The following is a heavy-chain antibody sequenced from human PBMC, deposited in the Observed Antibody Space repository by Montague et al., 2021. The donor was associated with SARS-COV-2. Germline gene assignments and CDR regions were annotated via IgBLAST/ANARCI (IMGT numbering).Heavy chain of an antibody. D-gene: IGHD1-20*01. CDR1: GGSLSGYY. Sequence: SETLSLTCAVYGGSLSGYYWSWIRQPPGKGLEWIGEINHSGSTNXXPSLKGRVTISLDTSKNQFSLKLSSVTAADTAVYYCARGRRRYNWRDETSYYYGMDVWGQGTTVTVSS. CDR2: INHSGST. V-gene: IGHV4-34*01. CDR3: ARGRRRYNWRDETSYYYGMDV. J-gene: IGHJ6*02.